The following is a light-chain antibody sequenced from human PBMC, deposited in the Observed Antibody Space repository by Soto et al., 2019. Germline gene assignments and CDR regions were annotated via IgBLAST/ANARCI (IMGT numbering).Light chain of an antibody. V-gene: IGKV3-15*01. CDR2: GAS. J-gene: IGKJ1*01. CDR1: QSVSSN. Sequence: EIVMTQSPATLSVSPEERATLSCGASQSVSSNLAWYQQKPGQAPRLLIYGASTRATGIPARFSGSGSGTEFTLTISSLQSEDFAVYYCQQYNKWPRPFGQGTKVDIX. CDR3: QQYNKWPRP.